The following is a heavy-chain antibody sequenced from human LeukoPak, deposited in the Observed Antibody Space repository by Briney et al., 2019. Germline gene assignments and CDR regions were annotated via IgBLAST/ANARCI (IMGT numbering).Heavy chain of an antibody. CDR2: IYYSGTT. CDR3: ARAFRGIFGVFEAFDI. J-gene: IGHJ3*02. Sequence: SETLSLTCTVSGGSISNYYWNWIRQPPGKGLEWIGYIYYSGTTDYNPSLKSRVTISEDTSKNQFSLKLSSVTAADTAVYYCARAFRGIFGVFEAFDIWGQGTMVTVSS. V-gene: IGHV4-59*08. CDR1: GGSISNYY. D-gene: IGHD3-3*01.